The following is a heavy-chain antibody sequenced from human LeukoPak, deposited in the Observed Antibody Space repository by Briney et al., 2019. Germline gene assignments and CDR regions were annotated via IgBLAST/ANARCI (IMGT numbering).Heavy chain of an antibody. CDR1: GFTFSSYA. CDR3: AKDPRYSSRGNWFDP. CDR2: ISDSGGGT. D-gene: IGHD6-13*01. Sequence: GGSLRLSCAASGFTFSSYAMSWVRQAPGKGLGWVSGISDSGGGTYYADSVKGRFSISRDNSKNTLYLQMNSLRTDDTAVYYCAKDPRYSSRGNWFDPWGQGTLVTVSS. J-gene: IGHJ5*02. V-gene: IGHV3-23*01.